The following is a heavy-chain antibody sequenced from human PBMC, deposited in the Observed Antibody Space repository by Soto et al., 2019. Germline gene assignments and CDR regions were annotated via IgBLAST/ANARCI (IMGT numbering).Heavy chain of an antibody. CDR3: ATQEVGGSYVYTFDP. Sequence: SETLCLTCTVAGGSISGYYWSWIRQPPGKGLEWIGYIYYSGSTNYNPSLKSRVTISVDTSKNHFSLKLSSVTAADTAVYYCATQEVGGSYVYTFDPWGQGTLVTVSS. CDR1: GGSISGYY. CDR2: IYYSGST. D-gene: IGHD1-26*01. V-gene: IGHV4-59*08. J-gene: IGHJ5*02.